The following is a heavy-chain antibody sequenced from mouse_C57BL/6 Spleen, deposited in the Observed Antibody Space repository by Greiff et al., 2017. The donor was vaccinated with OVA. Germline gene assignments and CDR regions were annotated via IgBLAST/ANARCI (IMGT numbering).Heavy chain of an antibody. D-gene: IGHD2-5*01. CDR1: GFSLTSYA. V-gene: IGHV2-9-1*01. Sequence: QVQLQQSGPGLVAPSQSLSITCTVSGFSLTSYAISWVRQPPGKGLEWLGVIWTGGGTNYNSALKSRLSISKDNSKSQVFLKMNSLQTDDTARYYCARTSLYYSNYHYAMDYWGQGTSVTVSS. CDR3: ARTSLYYSNYHYAMDY. J-gene: IGHJ4*01. CDR2: IWTGGGT.